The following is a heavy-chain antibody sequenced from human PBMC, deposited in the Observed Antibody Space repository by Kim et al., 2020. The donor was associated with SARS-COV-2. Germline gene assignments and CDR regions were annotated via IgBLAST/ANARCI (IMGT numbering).Heavy chain of an antibody. CDR2: IGTAGDT. D-gene: IGHD6-13*01. CDR3: ARAAPDMSIAAAGADYWYFDL. V-gene: IGHV3-13*04. CDR1: GFTFSSYD. Sequence: GGSLRLSCAASGFTFSSYDMHWVRQATGKGLEWVSAIGTAGDTYYPGSVKGRVTISRENAKNSLYLQMNSLRAGDTGVYYCARAAPDMSIAAAGADYWYFDLXGRGTLVTVSS. J-gene: IGHJ2*01.